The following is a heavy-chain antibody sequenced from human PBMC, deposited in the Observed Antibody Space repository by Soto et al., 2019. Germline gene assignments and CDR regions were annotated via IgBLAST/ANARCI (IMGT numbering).Heavy chain of an antibody. CDR3: AKASSAWYGSKNYYFDS. CDR2: ISATGGTT. Sequence: EVHLSESGGGVVQPGGSLRLSCVVSGFTFSDYAMDWVRQAPGKGLEWVSEISATGGTTNYADSVKGRYTISRDNSNNTLYLQLTNLRAEDTAMFYGAKASSAWYGSKNYYFDSWGQGALVTVSS. D-gene: IGHD6-19*01. CDR1: GFTFSDYA. J-gene: IGHJ4*02. V-gene: IGHV3-23*01.